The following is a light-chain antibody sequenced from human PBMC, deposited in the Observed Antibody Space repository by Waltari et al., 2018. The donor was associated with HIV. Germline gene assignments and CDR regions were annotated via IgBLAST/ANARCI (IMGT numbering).Light chain of an antibody. CDR1: PSVNSF. CDR2: DAS. J-gene: IGKJ4*01. CDR3: QQRAIWPPLT. Sequence: EISLTQSPATLSLSPGESATLSCRAIPSVNSFLAWYQQKPGKAPRLLIFDASHRATGIPARFSASGSGTDFTLTISSLEPEDFAVYYCQQRAIWPPLTFGGGTKLEIK. V-gene: IGKV3-11*01.